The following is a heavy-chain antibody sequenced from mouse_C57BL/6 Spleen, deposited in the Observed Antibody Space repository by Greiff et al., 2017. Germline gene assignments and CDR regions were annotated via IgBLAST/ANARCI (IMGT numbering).Heavy chain of an antibody. J-gene: IGHJ2*01. D-gene: IGHD1-1*01. Sequence: QVQLQQSGAELVRPGTSVKVSCKASGYAFTNYLIEWVKQRPGQGLEWIGVINPGSGGTNYNEKFKGKATLTAAKSSSTAYMQLSSLTSEDSAVYFCARSTTVVAYYFDYWGQGTTLTVSS. CDR2: INPGSGGT. V-gene: IGHV1-54*01. CDR1: GYAFTNYL. CDR3: ARSTTVVAYYFDY.